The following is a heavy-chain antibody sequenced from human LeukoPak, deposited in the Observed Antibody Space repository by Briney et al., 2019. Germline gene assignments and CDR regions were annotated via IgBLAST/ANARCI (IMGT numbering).Heavy chain of an antibody. Sequence: GGSLRLSCAASGFTFSNYAMSWVRQAPGKGLEWVSAITGSGGGTYYADSVKGRFTISRDNSKNTLYLQMNSLRAEDTAVYYCAKWGDYDVLTGYYDPDYWGQGTLVTVFS. J-gene: IGHJ4*02. CDR3: AKWGDYDVLTGYYDPDY. CDR2: ITGSGGGT. CDR1: GFTFSNYA. V-gene: IGHV3-23*01. D-gene: IGHD3-9*01.